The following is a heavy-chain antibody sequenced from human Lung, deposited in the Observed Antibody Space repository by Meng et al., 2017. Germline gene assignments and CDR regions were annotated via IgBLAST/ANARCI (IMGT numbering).Heavy chain of an antibody. Sequence: QLVQFGAEVNNPGASVKVSCKPSGDNFPDYYIHWVRRAPGQGLEWMGRINPKSGDTHYAQKFQARVTMTGDTSISTAYMELSGLRSDDTAMYYCARDEDISAAGKLFGDYWGQGTLVTVSS. J-gene: IGHJ4*02. CDR2: INPKSGDT. CDR1: GDNFPDYY. D-gene: IGHD6-25*01. CDR3: ARDEDISAAGKLFGDY. V-gene: IGHV1-2*06.